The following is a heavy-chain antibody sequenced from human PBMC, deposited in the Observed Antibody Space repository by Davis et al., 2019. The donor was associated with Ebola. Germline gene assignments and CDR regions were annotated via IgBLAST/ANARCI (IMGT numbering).Heavy chain of an antibody. CDR2: IDPSDSYT. D-gene: IGHD6-13*01. Sequence: GESLKISCKGSGYSFTSYWISWVRQMPGKGLEWMGRIDPSDSYTNYSPSFQGHVTISADKSISTAYLQWSSLKASDTAMYYCAKSYSSSYDYWGRGTLVTVSS. V-gene: IGHV5-10-1*01. CDR1: GYSFTSYW. CDR3: AKSYSSSYDY. J-gene: IGHJ4*02.